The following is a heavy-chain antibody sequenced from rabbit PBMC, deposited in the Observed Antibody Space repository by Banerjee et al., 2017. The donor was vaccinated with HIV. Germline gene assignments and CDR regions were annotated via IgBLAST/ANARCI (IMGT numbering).Heavy chain of an antibody. V-gene: IGHV1S40*01. Sequence: QSLEESGGDLVKPGASLTLTCTASGFSFSYNYYVCWVRQAPGKGLEWIGCINTNSGNTVSASWAKGRFTISRTSSTTVTLQMTSLTAADTATYFCARHRGGVIDWNFNLWGPGTLVTVS. D-gene: IGHD1-1*01. CDR3: ARHRGGVIDWNFNL. J-gene: IGHJ4*01. CDR2: INTNSGNT. CDR1: GFSFSYNYY.